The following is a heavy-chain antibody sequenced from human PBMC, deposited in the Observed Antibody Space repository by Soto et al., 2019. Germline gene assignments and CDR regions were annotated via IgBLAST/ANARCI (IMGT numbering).Heavy chain of an antibody. CDR2: INPSGGST. Sequence: ASVKVSWKASGYTFTSYYMHWVRQAPGQGLEWMGIINPSGGSTSYAQKFQGRVTMTRDTSTSTVYMELSSLRSEDTAVYYCAVLDNIAAAGYHYYMAVWGKGTTVTVSS. CDR3: AVLDNIAAAGYHYYMAV. V-gene: IGHV1-46*03. CDR1: GYTFTSYY. D-gene: IGHD6-13*01. J-gene: IGHJ6*03.